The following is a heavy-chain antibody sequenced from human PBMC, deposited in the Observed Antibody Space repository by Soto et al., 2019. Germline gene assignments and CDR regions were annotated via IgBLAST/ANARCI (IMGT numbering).Heavy chain of an antibody. CDR3: ARGPRAPPPHDYGMDV. Sequence: GGSLRLSCAASGFTFSSYAMTWVRQAPGKGLEWVSAITRSGGDTFYADSVKGRFTISRDNSKNTLYLQMNSLRAEDTAVYYCARGPRAPPPHDYGMDVWGQGTTVTVSS. CDR1: GFTFSSYA. V-gene: IGHV3-23*01. CDR2: ITRSGGDT. J-gene: IGHJ6*02.